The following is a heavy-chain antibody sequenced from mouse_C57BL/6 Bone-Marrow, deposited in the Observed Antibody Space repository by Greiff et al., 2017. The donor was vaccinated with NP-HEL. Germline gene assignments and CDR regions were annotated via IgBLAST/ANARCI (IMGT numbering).Heavy chain of an antibody. D-gene: IGHD2-4*01. CDR1: GFTFSSYG. V-gene: IGHV5-6*01. CDR2: ISSGGSYT. CDR3: ASPYDYGVAWFAY. J-gene: IGHJ3*01. Sequence: DVHLVESGGDLVKPGGSLKLSCAASGFTFSSYGMSWVRQTPDKRLEWVATISSGGSYTYYPDSVKGRFTISRDNAKNTLYLQMSSLKSEDTAIYYCASPYDYGVAWFAYWGQGTLVTVSA.